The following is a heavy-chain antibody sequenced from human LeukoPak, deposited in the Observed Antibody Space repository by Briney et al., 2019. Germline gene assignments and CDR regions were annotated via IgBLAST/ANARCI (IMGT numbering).Heavy chain of an antibody. CDR1: GFTFSSYS. CDR3: ARDRYSGSYYFDY. D-gene: IGHD1-26*01. J-gene: IGHJ4*02. V-gene: IGHV3-21*01. CDR2: ISSSSSYI. Sequence: GGSLRLSCAASGFTFSSYSMNWVRQAPGKGLEWASSISSSSSYIYYADSVRGRFTISRDNAKNSLYLQMNSLRAEDTAVYYCARDRYSGSYYFDYWGQGTLVTVSS.